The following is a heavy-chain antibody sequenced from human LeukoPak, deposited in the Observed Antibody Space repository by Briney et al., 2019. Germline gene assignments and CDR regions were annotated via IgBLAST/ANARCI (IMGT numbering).Heavy chain of an antibody. CDR1: GFTFSGDA. CDR3: AKASNTLDY. V-gene: IGHV3-23*01. D-gene: IGHD2/OR15-2a*01. Sequence: PGGSLRLSCVASGFTFSGDAMSWVRQAPEEGLGWVSAIIGSGGRTYYADSVKGQFTISRDNSKNTLFLQLNSLRAEDTAVYYCAKASNTLDYWGQGTLVTVSS. J-gene: IGHJ4*02. CDR2: IIGSGGRT.